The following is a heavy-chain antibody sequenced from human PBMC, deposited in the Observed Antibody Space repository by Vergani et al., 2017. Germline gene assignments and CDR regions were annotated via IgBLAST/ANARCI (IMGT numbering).Heavy chain of an antibody. Sequence: EVQLLESGGGLVQPGGSLRLSCAASGFTFSSYDMHWVRQATGKGLEWVSAIGTAGDTYYPGSVKGRFTISRENAKNSLYLQMNSLRAGDTAVYYCARARDPGIAVAGRSFDYWGQGTLVTVSS. D-gene: IGHD6-19*01. CDR1: GFTFSSYD. V-gene: IGHV3-13*04. CDR3: ARARDPGIAVAGRSFDY. CDR2: IGTAGDT. J-gene: IGHJ4*02.